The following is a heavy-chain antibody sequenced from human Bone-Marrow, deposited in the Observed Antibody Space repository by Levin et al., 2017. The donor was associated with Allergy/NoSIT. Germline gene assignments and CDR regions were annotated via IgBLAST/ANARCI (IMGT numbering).Heavy chain of an antibody. CDR2: VYYSGYT. D-gene: IGHD2-2*01. CDR3: ARVFCSTSNCFDY. Sequence: SQTLSLTCTVSGGSITSYYWAWIRQPPGKALEWIGHVYYSGYTDYNPSLQSRVTISADTSKNQFSLKLISLTPADTAVYYCARVFCSTSNCFDYWGHGTLVTVSS. V-gene: IGHV4-59*01. CDR1: GGSITSYY. J-gene: IGHJ4*01.